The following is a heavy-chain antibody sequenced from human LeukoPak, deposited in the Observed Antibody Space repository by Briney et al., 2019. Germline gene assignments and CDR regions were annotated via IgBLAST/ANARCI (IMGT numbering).Heavy chain of an antibody. D-gene: IGHD6-6*01. CDR2: IHPNSGGT. V-gene: IGHV1-2*02. Sequence: GASVKVSCKPSGYTFTGYYMHWVRQAPGQGLEWMGWIHPNSGGTNYAQKLQGRVTMTTDTSTSTAYMELRSLRSDDTAVYYCARSSSYNWFDPWGQGTLVTVSS. CDR3: ARSSSYNWFDP. CDR1: GYTFTGYY. J-gene: IGHJ5*02.